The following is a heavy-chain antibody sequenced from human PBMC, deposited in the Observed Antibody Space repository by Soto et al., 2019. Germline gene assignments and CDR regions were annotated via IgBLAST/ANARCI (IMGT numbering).Heavy chain of an antibody. J-gene: IGHJ4*02. CDR3: GRLEGLATISYYFDY. CDR1: GGSVSNSSYY. Sequence: PSETLSLTCTVSGGSVSNSSYYWGWVRQPPGKGLEWIGSVYYSGSTYYNPSLESRVTISVDKSKNQFSLKLTSLSAADTAVYYCGRLEGLATISYYFDYWGQGALVTVSS. V-gene: IGHV4-39*01. CDR2: VYYSGST. D-gene: IGHD3-9*01.